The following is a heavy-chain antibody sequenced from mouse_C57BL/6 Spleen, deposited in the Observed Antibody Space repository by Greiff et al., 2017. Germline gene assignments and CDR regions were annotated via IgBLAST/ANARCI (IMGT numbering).Heavy chain of an antibody. CDR3: ARGCYYYVSSYGDFDV. Sequence: QVQLQQPGAALVKPGASVKLSCKASGYTFTSYWMHWVKQRPGQGLEWIGMIHPNSGSTNYNEKFKSKAPLTVDKSYSTAYMQISSLTSEDAAVDYCARGCYYYVSSYGDFDVWGTGTTVTVSS. V-gene: IGHV1-64*01. CDR2: IHPNSGST. J-gene: IGHJ1*03. D-gene: IGHD1-1*01. CDR1: GYTFTSYW.